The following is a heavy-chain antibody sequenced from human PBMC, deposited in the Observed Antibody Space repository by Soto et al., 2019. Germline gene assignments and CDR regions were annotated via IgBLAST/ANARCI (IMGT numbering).Heavy chain of an antibody. CDR3: AKDTLYPVVSYFYYGLDV. CDR2: ISFDGTNK. D-gene: IGHD2-8*01. J-gene: IGHJ6*02. V-gene: IGHV3-30*18. Sequence: PGGSLRLSFAASGFVFANSGVHWFRQAPGKGLEWVAVISFDGTNKFYADSVKGRFTISRDNSNNTLYLQMSSLRTEDTAVYYCAKDTLYPVVSYFYYGLDVWGQGTTVTVSS. CDR1: GFVFANSG.